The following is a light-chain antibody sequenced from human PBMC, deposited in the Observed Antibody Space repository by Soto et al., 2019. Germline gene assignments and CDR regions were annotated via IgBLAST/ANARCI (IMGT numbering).Light chain of an antibody. V-gene: IGKV3-20*01. CDR3: QQYGSSSYT. CDR2: GAS. CDR1: QSVSSSY. J-gene: IGKJ2*01. Sequence: EIVLTQSPGTLSLSPGERATLSCRASQSVSSSYLAWFQQKPGQAPRLLIYGASYRDTGIPDRFSGSGSGTDFTLTISRLEPEDFAVYYCQQYGSSSYTFGQGTRREIK.